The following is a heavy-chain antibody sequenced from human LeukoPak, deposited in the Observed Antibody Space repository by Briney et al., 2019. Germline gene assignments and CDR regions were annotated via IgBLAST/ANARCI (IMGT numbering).Heavy chain of an antibody. V-gene: IGHV3-30-3*01. J-gene: IGHJ3*02. CDR2: ISYDGSSK. CDR3: ARDWPSEAAFDI. Sequence: GGSLRLSCAASGFTFSRYAMHWVRQAPGKGLEWVALISYDGSSKYNADSVKGRFTISRDNSKDTLDLQMNSLRVEDTAVYYCARDWPSEAAFDIWGQGTMVTVSS. CDR1: GFTFSRYA.